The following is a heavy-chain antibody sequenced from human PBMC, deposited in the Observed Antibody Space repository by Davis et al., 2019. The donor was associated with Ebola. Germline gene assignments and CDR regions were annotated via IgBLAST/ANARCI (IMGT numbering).Heavy chain of an antibody. J-gene: IGHJ4*02. Sequence: PSETLSLTCAVSGGSTSSGGYSWSWIRQPPGKGLEWIGYIYHSGSTYYNPSLKSRVTISVDTSKNQFSLKLSSVTAADTAVYYCARVGYYDSSGLFDYWGQGTLVTVSS. D-gene: IGHD3-22*01. V-gene: IGHV4-30-2*05. CDR3: ARVGYYDSSGLFDY. CDR1: GGSTSSGGYS. CDR2: IYHSGST.